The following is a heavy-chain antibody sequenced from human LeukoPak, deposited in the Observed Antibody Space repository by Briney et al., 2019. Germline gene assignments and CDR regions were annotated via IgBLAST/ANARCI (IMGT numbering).Heavy chain of an antibody. D-gene: IGHD6-13*01. Sequence: ASVTVSFKSSVYTFTSSDINWVRQATGQGLEWMGWINPKSGRTGYAKKFQDRVSMTMNTSISTAYMEVSSLRFDDTAVYYCARGRSGLAAAGTYDYWGQGTLITVSS. CDR1: VYTFTSSD. V-gene: IGHV1-8*01. CDR2: INPKSGRT. J-gene: IGHJ4*02. CDR3: ARGRSGLAAAGTYDY.